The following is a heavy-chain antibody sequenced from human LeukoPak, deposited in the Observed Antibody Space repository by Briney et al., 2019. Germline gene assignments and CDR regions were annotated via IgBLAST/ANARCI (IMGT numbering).Heavy chain of an antibody. Sequence: SETLSLTCTVYGGSISSYYWSWIRQPPGKGLEWIGNIYYSGSTNYNPSLKSRVTISVDTSKNQFSLKLSSVTAADTAVYYCARAPGYCSSTSCLNYYYGMDVWGQGTTVTVSS. V-gene: IGHV4-59*01. CDR3: ARAPGYCSSTSCLNYYYGMDV. D-gene: IGHD2-2*01. CDR2: IYYSGST. J-gene: IGHJ6*02. CDR1: GGSISSYY.